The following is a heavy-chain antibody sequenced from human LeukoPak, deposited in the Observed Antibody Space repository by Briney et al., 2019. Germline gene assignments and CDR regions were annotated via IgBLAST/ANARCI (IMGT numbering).Heavy chain of an antibody. CDR1: GYTFTGYY. J-gene: IGHJ4*02. V-gene: IGHV1-2*06. Sequence: ASVKVSCKASGYTFTGYYMHWVRQAPGQGLEWMGRINPNSGGTNYAQKFQGRVTMTRDTSISTAYMELSRLRSDDTAVYYCAKGSGSRHHGVIAASGIVDYWGQGTLVTVSS. CDR3: AKGSGSRHHGVIAASGIVDY. CDR2: INPNSGGT. D-gene: IGHD6-13*01.